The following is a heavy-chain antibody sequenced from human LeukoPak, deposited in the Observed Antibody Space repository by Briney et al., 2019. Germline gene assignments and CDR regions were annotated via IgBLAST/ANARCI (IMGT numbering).Heavy chain of an antibody. CDR2: IYYSGST. Sequence: PSETLSLTCTVSGGAISSTSYHWGWIRQPPGKGLEWIGSIYYSGSTYYNPSLKSRVAISVDTSKNQFSLRLSSVTAADTAIYYCARAVSGRFDYWGQGTLVTVSS. V-gene: IGHV4-39*07. J-gene: IGHJ4*02. CDR3: ARAVSGRFDY. CDR1: GGAISSTSYH. D-gene: IGHD6-19*01.